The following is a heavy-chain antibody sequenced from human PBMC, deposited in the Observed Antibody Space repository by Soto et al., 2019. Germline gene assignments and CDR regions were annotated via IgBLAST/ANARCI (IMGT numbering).Heavy chain of an antibody. CDR2: MNPNSGNT. CDR1: GYTFTSYD. J-gene: IGHJ6*02. Sequence: ASVKVSCKASGYTFTSYDINWVRQATGQGLEWMGWMNPNSGNTGYAQKFQGRVTMTRNTSISTAYMELSSLRSEDTAVYYCARDRGAAAWYGMDVWGQGTTVTVSS. V-gene: IGHV1-8*01. CDR3: ARDRGAAAWYGMDV. D-gene: IGHD6-13*01.